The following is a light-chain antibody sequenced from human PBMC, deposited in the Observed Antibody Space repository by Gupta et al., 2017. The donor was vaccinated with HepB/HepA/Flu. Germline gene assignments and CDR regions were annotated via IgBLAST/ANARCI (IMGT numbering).Light chain of an antibody. CDR2: SNN. V-gene: IGLV1-44*01. J-gene: IGLJ1*01. CDR1: SSNIGSNT. Sequence: QSVLTQPPSASGTPGQRVTISCSGSSSNIGSNTVNWYQQLPGTAPKLLILSNNQRPSGVPDRFAGYKAGTSASPAISGLQSEEEADDDGAAWADSLKGYVFGTGTKLTVL. CDR3: AAWADSLKGYV.